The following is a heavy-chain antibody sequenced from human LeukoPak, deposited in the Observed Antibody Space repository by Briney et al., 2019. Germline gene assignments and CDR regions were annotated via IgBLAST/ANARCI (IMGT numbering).Heavy chain of an antibody. J-gene: IGHJ4*02. D-gene: IGHD6-13*01. CDR2: IIPILGIA. V-gene: IGHV1-69*04. CDR3: ARHSSSWYYFDY. Sequence: ASVKVSCKASGGTFSSYAISWVRQAPGQGLEWMGRIIPILGIANYAQKSQGRVTITADKSTSTAYMELSSLRSEDTAVYYCARHSSSWYYFDYWGQGTLVTVSS. CDR1: GGTFSSYA.